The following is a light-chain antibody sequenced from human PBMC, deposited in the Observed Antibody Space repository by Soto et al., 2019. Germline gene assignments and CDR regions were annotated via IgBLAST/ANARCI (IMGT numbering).Light chain of an antibody. V-gene: IGKV3-15*01. Sequence: EVVLTQSPATLSVSPGEGVTLSCRASQGIGDTLAWYQHKPGQAPRLLIYGASSRLTGIPDRFSGSGSGTDFTLTISRLEPEDFAVYYCQHSTTFGPGTKVDIK. CDR1: QGIGDT. CDR2: GAS. J-gene: IGKJ3*01. CDR3: QHSTT.